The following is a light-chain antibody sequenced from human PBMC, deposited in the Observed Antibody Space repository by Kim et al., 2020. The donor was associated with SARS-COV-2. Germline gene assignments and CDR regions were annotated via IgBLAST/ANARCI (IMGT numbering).Light chain of an antibody. CDR2: AAS. CDR1: QGIINY. Sequence: ASLGDEAPITCRASQGIINYLSWYQQKPGEAPQLLIYAASTLQFGVSTRFSGSGSGTEFTLSISDLQPEDVATYYCQKNDTAPWTLGHGTKVEIK. J-gene: IGKJ1*01. V-gene: IGKV1-27*01. CDR3: QKNDTAPWT.